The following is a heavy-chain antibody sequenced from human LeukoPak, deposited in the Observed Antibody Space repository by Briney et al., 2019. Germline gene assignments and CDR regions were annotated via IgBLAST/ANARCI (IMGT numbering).Heavy chain of an antibody. CDR1: GFTFTNYA. CDR2: ITGSDGSS. CDR3: ARDGDYDILTGDLYYFDY. J-gene: IGHJ4*02. D-gene: IGHD3-9*01. V-gene: IGHV3-23*01. Sequence: PGTSLRLSCGASGFTFTNYAMSWVRQAPGKGLEWVSAITGSDGSSYYADSVKGRFTISRDNSKNTLYLQVNSLRAEDTAVYYCARDGDYDILTGDLYYFDYWGQGTLVTVSS.